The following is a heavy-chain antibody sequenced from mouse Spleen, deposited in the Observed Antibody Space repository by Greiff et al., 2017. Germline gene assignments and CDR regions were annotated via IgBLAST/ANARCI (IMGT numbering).Heavy chain of an antibody. CDR3: TTNLPYYYGSEGLFAY. D-gene: IGHD1-1*01. CDR2: IDPETGGT. Sequence: QVQLQQSGAELVRPGASVTLSCKASGYTFTDYEMHWVKQTPVHGLEWIGAIDPETGGTAYNQKFKGKAILTADKSSSTAYMELRSLTSEDSAVYYCTTNLPYYYGSEGLFAYWGQGTLVTVSA. V-gene: IGHV1-15*01. CDR1: GYTFTDYE. J-gene: IGHJ3*01.